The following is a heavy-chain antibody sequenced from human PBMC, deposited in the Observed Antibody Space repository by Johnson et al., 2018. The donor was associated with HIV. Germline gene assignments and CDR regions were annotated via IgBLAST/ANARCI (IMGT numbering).Heavy chain of an antibody. D-gene: IGHD3-10*01. V-gene: IGHV3-30*14. CDR2: ISYDGSNK. CDR1: GFTFSSYA. Sequence: QVQLVESGGGVVQSGRSLKLSCAASGFTFSSYAMHWVRQAPGKGLDWVAVISYDGSNKYYADSVKGRFTISRDNSKNTLYLQMNSLRAEDTAVYYCEREGKDAFDIWGQGTMVTVSS. CDR3: EREGKDAFDI. J-gene: IGHJ3*02.